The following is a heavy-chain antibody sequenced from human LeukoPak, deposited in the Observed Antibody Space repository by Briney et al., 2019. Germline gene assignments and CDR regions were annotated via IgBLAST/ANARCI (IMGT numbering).Heavy chain of an antibody. Sequence: ASETLSLTRTVSGGSVSSTEFYWGWIRQPPGKGLQWIGNIYYTGSTYYNPSLNSRVTMSVDTSQNQFSLKMTSVTAADTAVYYCARLSKGRYFDYIFDYWGQGTLVTVSS. CDR2: IYYTGST. CDR1: GGSVSSTEFY. V-gene: IGHV4-39*01. CDR3: ARLSKGRYFDYIFDY. J-gene: IGHJ4*02. D-gene: IGHD3-9*01.